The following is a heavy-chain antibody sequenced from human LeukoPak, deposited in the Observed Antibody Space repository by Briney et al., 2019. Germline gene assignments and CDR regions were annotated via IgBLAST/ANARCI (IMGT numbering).Heavy chain of an antibody. Sequence: ASVKVSCKASGYTFTGYYMHWVRQAPGQGLEWMGRINPNSGGTNYAQKFQGRVTMTRDTSISTAYMELSRLRSDDTAVYYCARDRVYGYYYDSSGYSVYAFDIWGQGTMGTVSS. CDR3: ARDRVYGYYYDSSGYSVYAFDI. CDR2: INPNSGGT. V-gene: IGHV1-2*06. CDR1: GYTFTGYY. J-gene: IGHJ3*02. D-gene: IGHD3-22*01.